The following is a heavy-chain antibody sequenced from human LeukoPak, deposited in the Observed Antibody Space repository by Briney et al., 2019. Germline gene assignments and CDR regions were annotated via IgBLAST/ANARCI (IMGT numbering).Heavy chain of an antibody. CDR3: ARVLVVPAVLGAYYYYYGMDV. V-gene: IGHV4-31*03. CDR1: GGSISSGGYY. D-gene: IGHD2-2*01. Sequence: PSETLSLTCTVSGGSISSGGYYWSWIRQHPGKGLEWIGYIYYSGSTYYNPSLRSRVTISVDTSKNQFSLKLSSVTAADTAVYYCARVLVVPAVLGAYYYYYGMDVWGQGTTVTVSS. CDR2: IYYSGST. J-gene: IGHJ6*02.